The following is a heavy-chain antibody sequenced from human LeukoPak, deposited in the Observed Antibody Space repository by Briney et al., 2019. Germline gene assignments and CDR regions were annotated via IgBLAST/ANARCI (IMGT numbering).Heavy chain of an antibody. D-gene: IGHD3-9*01. CDR3: ARVVIHYDILTGYFDY. CDR2: ISYDGSNK. Sequence: GRSLRLSCAASGFTFSSYAMHWVRQAPGKGLEWVAVISYDGSNKYYADSVKGRFTISRDNSKNTLYLQMNSLRAEGTAVYYCARVVIHYDILTGYFDYWGQGTLVTVSS. J-gene: IGHJ4*02. CDR1: GFTFSSYA. V-gene: IGHV3-30-3*01.